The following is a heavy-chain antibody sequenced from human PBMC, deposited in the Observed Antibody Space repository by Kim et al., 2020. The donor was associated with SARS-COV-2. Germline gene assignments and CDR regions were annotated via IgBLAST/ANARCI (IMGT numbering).Heavy chain of an antibody. J-gene: IGHJ3*02. D-gene: IGHD3-10*01. V-gene: IGHV3-23*01. Sequence: GGSLRLSCAASGFTFSSYAMSWVRQAPGKGLEWVSAISGSGGSTYYADSVKGRFTISRDNSKNTLYLQMNSLRAEDTAVYYCAKRKERWFGELSSGPFDIWGQGTMVTVSS. CDR2: ISGSGGST. CDR3: AKRKERWFGELSSGPFDI. CDR1: GFTFSSYA.